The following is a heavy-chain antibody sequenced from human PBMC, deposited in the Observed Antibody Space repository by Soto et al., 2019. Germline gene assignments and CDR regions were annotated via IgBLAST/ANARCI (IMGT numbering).Heavy chain of an antibody. Sequence: QVQLVESGGDVVQPGRSLRLSCAASGFTFSSYAMHWVRQAPGKGLEWVAVISYDGSNKYYADSVKGRFTISRDNSKNTLYLQMNSLRAEDTAVYYCAREVLTVTGDDYFDIWCQVTMFTFSS. CDR2: ISYDGSNK. V-gene: IGHV3-30-3*01. D-gene: IGHD4-17*01. J-gene: IGHJ3*02. CDR1: GFTFSSYA. CDR3: AREVLTVTGDDYFDI.